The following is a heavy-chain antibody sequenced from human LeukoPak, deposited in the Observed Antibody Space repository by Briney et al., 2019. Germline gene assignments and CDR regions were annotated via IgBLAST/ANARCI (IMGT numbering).Heavy chain of an antibody. Sequence: PVRSLRLSCAASGFAFSTYGMHWVRQAPGKGLEWLAVISYDGSNKYSADSVKGRFTISRDNSKNTLYLQMNSLRAEDTAVYYCAKEIGGSGGGDLGYWGQGTLVTVSS. V-gene: IGHV3-30*18. D-gene: IGHD1-26*01. CDR2: ISYDGSNK. J-gene: IGHJ4*02. CDR3: AKEIGGSGGGDLGY. CDR1: GFAFSTYG.